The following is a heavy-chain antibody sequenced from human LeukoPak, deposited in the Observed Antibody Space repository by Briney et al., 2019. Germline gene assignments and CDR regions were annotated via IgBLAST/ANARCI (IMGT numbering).Heavy chain of an antibody. CDR1: GYTFTGYY. CDR2: INPNSGGT. V-gene: IGHV1-2*02. J-gene: IGHJ6*03. CDR3: ARGYSSSWYEDYYYYMDV. Sequence: GASVKVSCKASGYTFTGYYMHWVRQAPGQGLEWMGWINPNSGGTNYAQKFQGRVTMTRDTSISTAYMELSRLRSDDTAVYYCARGYSSSWYEDYYYYMDVWGKGTTVTISS. D-gene: IGHD6-13*01.